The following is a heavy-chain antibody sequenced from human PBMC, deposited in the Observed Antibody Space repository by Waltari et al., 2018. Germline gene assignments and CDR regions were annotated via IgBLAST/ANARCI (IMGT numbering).Heavy chain of an antibody. CDR1: GYTFTSYS. V-gene: IGHV1-46*01. CDR2: ISPSGGST. CDR3: ARASRYSSGLAYTT. J-gene: IGHJ5*02. Sequence: QVQLVQSGAEVKKPGASVKVSCKASGYTFTSYSMHWVRQAPGQGLEWMGIISPSGGSTTYAQRVQGRVTMTRDTATSTVYMGLSSLRSEDTAVYYCARASRYSSGLAYTTWGQGTLVTVSS. D-gene: IGHD5-18*01.